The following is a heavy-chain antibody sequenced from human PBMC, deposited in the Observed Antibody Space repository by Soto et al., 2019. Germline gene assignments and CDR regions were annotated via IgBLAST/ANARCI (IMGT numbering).Heavy chain of an antibody. CDR1: GYTFTSYA. J-gene: IGHJ4*02. CDR3: SRSIRLAGDS. CDR2: INAGNGNT. V-gene: IGHV1-3*01. Sequence: QVQLVQSGAEVKKPGASVKVSCKASGYTFTSYAMHWVRQAPGQRLEWMGWINAGNGNTKYSQKFQGRGTITRDTSASTASMELSSQRSEDTAVYYCSRSIRLAGDSWGQGTLVTVSS.